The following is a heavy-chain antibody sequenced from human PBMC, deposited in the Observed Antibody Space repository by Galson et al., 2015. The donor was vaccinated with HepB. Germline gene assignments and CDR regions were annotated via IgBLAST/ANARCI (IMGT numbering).Heavy chain of an antibody. D-gene: IGHD6-19*01. CDR1: GFTFSSYA. CDR2: ISYDGSNK. J-gene: IGHJ4*02. V-gene: IGHV3-30-3*01. Sequence: SLRLSCAASGFTFSSYAMHWVRQAPGKGLEWVAVISYDGSNKYYADSVKGRFTISRDNSKNTLYLQMNSLRAEDTAVYYCARDRGPKAVAGTPLDYWGQGTLVTVSS. CDR3: ARDRGPKAVAGTPLDY.